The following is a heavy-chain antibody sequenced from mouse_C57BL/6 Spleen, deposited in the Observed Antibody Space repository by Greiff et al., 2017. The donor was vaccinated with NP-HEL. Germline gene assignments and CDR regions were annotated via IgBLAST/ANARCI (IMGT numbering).Heavy chain of an antibody. V-gene: IGHV5-17*01. J-gene: IGHJ2*01. D-gene: IGHD1-1*01. CDR2: ISSGSSTI. Sequence: EVQLVESGGGLVKPGGSLKLSCAASGFTFSDYGMHWVRQAPEKGLEWAAYISSGSSTIYYADTVKGRFTISRDNAKNTLFLQMTSLRSEDTAMYYCARDYYGKDNYWGQGTTLTVSS. CDR3: ARDYYGKDNY. CDR1: GFTFSDYG.